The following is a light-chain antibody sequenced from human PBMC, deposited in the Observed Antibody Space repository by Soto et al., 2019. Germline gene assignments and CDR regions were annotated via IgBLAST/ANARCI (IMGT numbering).Light chain of an antibody. CDR1: RDDLGAYDY. V-gene: IGLV2-14*01. CDR3: TSYTNSSPVV. J-gene: IGLJ2*01. Sequence: QSVLAQPASVSGSPGQSITISCAGTRDDLGAYDYVSWYQQHPGNAPKLLVYEVTNRPSGVSDRFPGSKSGNTASLTISGLQAEDEADYYCTSYTNSSPVVFGGGNKVTVL. CDR2: EVT.